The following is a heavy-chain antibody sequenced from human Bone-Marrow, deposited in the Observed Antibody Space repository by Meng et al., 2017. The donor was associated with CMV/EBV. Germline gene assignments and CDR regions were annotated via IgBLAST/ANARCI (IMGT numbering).Heavy chain of an antibody. Sequence: SETLSLTCTVSGGSISSYYWSWIRQPPGKGLEWIGYIYYSGSTNYNPSLKSRVIISVDTSKNQFSLKLSSVTAADTAVYYCARAGWNYDFWSGYNYYYYGMDVWGQGTTVTVSS. CDR3: ARAGWNYDFWSGYNYYYYGMDV. CDR1: GGSISSYY. D-gene: IGHD3-3*01. V-gene: IGHV4-59*01. J-gene: IGHJ6*02. CDR2: IYYSGST.